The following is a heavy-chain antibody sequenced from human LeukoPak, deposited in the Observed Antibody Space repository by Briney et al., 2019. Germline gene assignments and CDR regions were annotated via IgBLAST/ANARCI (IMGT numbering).Heavy chain of an antibody. Sequence: ASVKVSCKSSGYTFNSYSITWVRQAPGQGLEWMGWIHTYNGHTNYAQKLQGRVTMTTDTSTSTAYMELRSLRSDDTAVYYCARDQYYDSKGWFDPWGQGTLVTVSS. CDR1: GYTFNSYS. CDR2: IHTYNGHT. D-gene: IGHD3-22*01. CDR3: ARDQYYDSKGWFDP. V-gene: IGHV1-18*01. J-gene: IGHJ5*02.